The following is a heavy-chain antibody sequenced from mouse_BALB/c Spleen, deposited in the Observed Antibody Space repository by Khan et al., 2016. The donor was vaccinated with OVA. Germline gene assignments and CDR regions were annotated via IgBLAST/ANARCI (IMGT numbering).Heavy chain of an antibody. CDR3: ARNYDYDEVLAY. Sequence: VQLKESGPGLVQPSQSLSITCTVSGFSLTTYGVHWVRQSPGKGLEWLGVIWSGGSTDYNAAFISRLSISKDSSKSQVFFKMNSLEVNDTAIYYCARNYDYDEVLAYWGQGTLVTVSA. D-gene: IGHD2-4*01. CDR2: IWSGGST. J-gene: IGHJ3*01. CDR1: GFSLTTYG. V-gene: IGHV2-2*02.